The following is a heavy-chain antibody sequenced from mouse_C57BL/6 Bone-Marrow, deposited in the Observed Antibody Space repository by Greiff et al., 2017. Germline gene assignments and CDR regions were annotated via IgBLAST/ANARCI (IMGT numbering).Heavy chain of an antibody. CDR3: VRHNSNYVYFDV. J-gene: IGHJ1*03. V-gene: IGHV10-1*01. Sequence: EVQVVESGGGLVQPKGSLKLSCAASGFSFNTYAMNWVRQAPGKGLEWVARIRSKSNNYATYYADSVKDRFTISRDDSESMLYLQMNNLKTEDTAMYYCVRHNSNYVYFDVWGTGTTVTVSS. D-gene: IGHD2-5*01. CDR1: GFSFNTYA. CDR2: IRSKSNNYAT.